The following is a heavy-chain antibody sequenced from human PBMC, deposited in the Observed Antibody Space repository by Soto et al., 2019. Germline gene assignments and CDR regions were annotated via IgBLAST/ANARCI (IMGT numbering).Heavy chain of an antibody. CDR3: ANGCGGTCYSRIHY. CDR1: GFTFSSYA. Sequence: EVQLLESGGGLVQPGGSLRLSCAASGFTFSSYAMSWVRQAPGKGLEWVSGISDSGGCTYYADSVKGRFTISRDNSKNTLYLQMNSLRAEDTAVYYCANGCGGTCYSRIHYWGQGTLVTVSS. D-gene: IGHD2-15*01. CDR2: ISDSGGCT. J-gene: IGHJ4*02. V-gene: IGHV3-23*01.